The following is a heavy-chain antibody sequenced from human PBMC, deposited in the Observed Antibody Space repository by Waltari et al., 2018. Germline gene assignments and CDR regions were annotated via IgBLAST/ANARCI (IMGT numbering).Heavy chain of an antibody. D-gene: IGHD3-3*01. J-gene: IGHJ4*02. CDR3: AGGPGTYWSGLLDY. Sequence: EVQLVESGGTLVKPGGSVRRSCEVPGLTFSQIWRSWFRQAPGKGLEWVGRIKSKIDGGSTDYAAPVSGRFSISRDDSKNMLFLEMNSLKTEDTAVYYCAGGPGTYWSGLLDYWGQGAQVTVSS. CDR2: IKSKIDGGST. V-gene: IGHV3-15*02. CDR1: GLTFSQIW.